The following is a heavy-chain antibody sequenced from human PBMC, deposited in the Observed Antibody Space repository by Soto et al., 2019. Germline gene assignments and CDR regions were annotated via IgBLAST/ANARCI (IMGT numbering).Heavy chain of an antibody. V-gene: IGHV3-33*01. Sequence: GGSLRLSCAASGFTFSSYGMHWVRQAPGKGLEWVAVIWYDGSNKYYADSVKGRFTISRDNSKNTLYLQMNSLRAEDTAVYYCAREKVTMVRGDYYGMDVWGQGTTVTVSS. CDR2: IWYDGSNK. J-gene: IGHJ6*02. D-gene: IGHD3-10*01. CDR3: AREKVTMVRGDYYGMDV. CDR1: GFTFSSYG.